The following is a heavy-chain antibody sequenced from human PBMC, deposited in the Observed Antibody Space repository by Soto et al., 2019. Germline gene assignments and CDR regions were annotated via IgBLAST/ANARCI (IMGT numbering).Heavy chain of an antibody. Sequence: PGGSLRLSCAASGFTFSSYSMNWVRQAPGKGLEWVSSISSSSSYIYYADSVKGRFTISRDNAKNSLYLQMNSLRAEDTAVYYCARGPLSSSWYPPLDYWGQGTLVTVSS. V-gene: IGHV3-21*01. D-gene: IGHD6-13*01. J-gene: IGHJ4*02. CDR3: ARGPLSSSWYPPLDY. CDR2: ISSSSSYI. CDR1: GFTFSSYS.